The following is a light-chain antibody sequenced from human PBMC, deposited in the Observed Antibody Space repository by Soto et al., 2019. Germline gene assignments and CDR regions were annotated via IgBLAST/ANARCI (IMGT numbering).Light chain of an antibody. CDR1: SGHSSYA. J-gene: IGLJ3*02. CDR3: QTWGTGIWV. Sequence: QSVLTQSHSASASLGASVKLTCTLSSGHSSYAIAWHQQQPEKGPRYLMNLNSDGSHSKGDGIPDRFSGSSSGAERYRTTSSLQSADEADYYCQTWGTGIWVFGVGTELTVL. CDR2: LNSDGSH. V-gene: IGLV4-69*01.